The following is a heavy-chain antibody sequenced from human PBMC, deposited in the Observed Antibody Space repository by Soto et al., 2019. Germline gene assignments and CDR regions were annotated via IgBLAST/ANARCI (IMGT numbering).Heavy chain of an antibody. V-gene: IGHV3-7*03. Sequence: GGSLRLSCAASGFTFSSYWMSWVRQAPGKGLEWVANIKQDGSEKYYVDSVKGRFTISRDNAKNSLYLQMNSLRAEDTAVYYCASEPEIYSSSWFDYWGQGTLVTVSS. CDR1: GFTFSSYW. J-gene: IGHJ4*02. CDR3: ASEPEIYSSSWFDY. D-gene: IGHD6-13*01. CDR2: IKQDGSEK.